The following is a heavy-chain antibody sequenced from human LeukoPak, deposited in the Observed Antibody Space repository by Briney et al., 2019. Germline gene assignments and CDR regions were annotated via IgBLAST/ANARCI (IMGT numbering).Heavy chain of an antibody. J-gene: IGHJ3*02. V-gene: IGHV3-23*01. D-gene: IGHD3-16*01. CDR3: AKRYGVTHDAFDI. CDR1: GFTFSRYA. CDR2: ISGSGGST. Sequence: GGSLRLSCAASGFTFSRYAMSWVRQAPGKGLEWVSAISGSGGSTYYADSVKGRFTISRDNSKNTLYLQMNSLRAEDTAVYYCAKRYGVTHDAFDIWGQGTMVTVSS.